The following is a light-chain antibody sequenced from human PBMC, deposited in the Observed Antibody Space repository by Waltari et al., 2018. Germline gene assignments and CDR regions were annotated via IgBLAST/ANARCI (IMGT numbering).Light chain of an antibody. J-gene: IGKJ1*01. V-gene: IGKV3-20*01. CDR3: HQYGSSPWT. CDR1: MSVVSNY. CDR2: GAS. Sequence: EIVLTQSPGTLSLSPGEKATLSCRASMSVVSNYLAWYQQKPGQAPRLLIFGASSRAAGIPARFSGSGSGTDFTLTISRLKPEDFAVFYCHQYGSSPWTFGQGTKVEIK.